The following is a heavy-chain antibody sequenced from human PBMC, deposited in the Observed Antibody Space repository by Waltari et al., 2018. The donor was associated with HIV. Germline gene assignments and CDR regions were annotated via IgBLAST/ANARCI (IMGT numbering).Heavy chain of an antibody. V-gene: IGHV3-7*01. J-gene: IGHJ4*02. CDR1: GFSFSSCW. CDR2: IKQDGSEK. CDR3: ARDQRYYYDSSGYFAFDY. Sequence: EVQLVASGRGLVTPGGSLRRSSAATGFSFSSCWRSWVRQAPGKGLEWVANIKQDGSEKHYVDSVKGRFTIARDNAKSSLYLQMNSLRAEDTAVYYCARDQRYYYDSSGYFAFDYWGQGTLVTVSS. D-gene: IGHD3-22*01.